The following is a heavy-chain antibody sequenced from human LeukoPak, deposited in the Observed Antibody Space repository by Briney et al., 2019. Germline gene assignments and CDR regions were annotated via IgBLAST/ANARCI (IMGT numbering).Heavy chain of an antibody. J-gene: IGHJ5*02. V-gene: IGHV4-4*07. CDR1: GGSISSYY. Sequence: SETLSLTCTVSGGSISSYYWSWIRQPAGKGLEWIGRIYTSGSTNYNPSLKSRVTMSVDTSKNQFSLKLSSVTAADTAVYYCARDLHPSGSGWFDPWGQGTLVTVSP. D-gene: IGHD3-10*01. CDR2: IYTSGST. CDR3: ARDLHPSGSGWFDP.